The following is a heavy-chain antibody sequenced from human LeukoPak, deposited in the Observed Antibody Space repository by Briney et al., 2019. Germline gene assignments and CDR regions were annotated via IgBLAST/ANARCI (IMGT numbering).Heavy chain of an antibody. CDR3: ARGGKTGWEETFDI. D-gene: IGHD3-9*01. J-gene: IGHJ3*02. CDR1: GYTFTGYY. Sequence: ASVKVSCKASGYTFTGYYMHWVRQAPGLGLEWMGRINPNSGGTNYAQKFQGRVTMTRDTSISTAYMELSRLRSDDTAVYYCARGGKTGWEETFDIWGQGTMVTVSS. V-gene: IGHV1-2*06. CDR2: INPNSGGT.